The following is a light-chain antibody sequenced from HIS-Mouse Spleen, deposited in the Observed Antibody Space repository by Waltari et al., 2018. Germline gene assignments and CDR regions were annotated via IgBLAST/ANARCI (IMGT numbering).Light chain of an antibody. CDR3: SSYAGSNNLV. V-gene: IGLV2-8*01. CDR1: SSDVGGYNY. Sequence: QSALTQPPSASGSPGQSVTISCTGTSSDVGGYNYVSWYQQHPGKAPKLMIYEVSKRPARDPGRFSGSKAGNTASLTVSGLQAEDEADYYCSSYAGSNNLVFGGGTKLTVL. J-gene: IGLJ2*01. CDR2: EVS.